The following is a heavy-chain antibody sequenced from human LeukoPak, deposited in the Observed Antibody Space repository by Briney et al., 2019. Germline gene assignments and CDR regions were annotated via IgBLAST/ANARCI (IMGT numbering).Heavy chain of an antibody. J-gene: IGHJ5*02. CDR2: IYTSGST. Sequence: PSQTLSLTCTVSGGSISSGSYYWSWIRQPAGKGLEWIGRIYTSGSTNYNPSLKSRVTISVDTSKNQFSLKLSSVTAADTAVYYCAREPKGGSGWFDPWGQGTLVTVSS. CDR3: AREPKGGSGWFDP. D-gene: IGHD2-15*01. CDR1: GGSISSGSYY. V-gene: IGHV4-61*02.